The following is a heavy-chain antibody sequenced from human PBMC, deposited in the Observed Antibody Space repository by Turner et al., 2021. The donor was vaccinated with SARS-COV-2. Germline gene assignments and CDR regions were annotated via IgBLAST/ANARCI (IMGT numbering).Heavy chain of an antibody. D-gene: IGHD2-2*03. Sequence: QLQLQESGPGLVKPSETLSLTCTVSGGSISSSSYYWGWIRQPPGKGLEWIGRIYYSGITYYNPSLKSRVTISVDTSKNQFSLKLSSVTAAETAVYYCARLMDSIDYYYGMDVWGQGTTVTVSS. CDR3: ARLMDSIDYYYGMDV. CDR2: IYYSGIT. V-gene: IGHV4-39*01. J-gene: IGHJ6*02. CDR1: GGSISSSSYY.